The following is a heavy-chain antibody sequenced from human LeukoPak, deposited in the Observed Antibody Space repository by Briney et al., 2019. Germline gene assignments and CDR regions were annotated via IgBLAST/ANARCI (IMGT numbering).Heavy chain of an antibody. Sequence: PGGSLRLSCAASGFTFSSSGMHWVRQAPGKGLDWVSLISYDGSNKYYSDSVKGRFTISRDNSKNTLYLQLNSLRAEDTAVYYCARSDGIAAAGPFDYWGQGTLVTVS. CDR3: ARSDGIAAAGPFDY. J-gene: IGHJ4*02. CDR1: GFTFSSSG. CDR2: ISYDGSNK. V-gene: IGHV3-30*03. D-gene: IGHD6-13*01.